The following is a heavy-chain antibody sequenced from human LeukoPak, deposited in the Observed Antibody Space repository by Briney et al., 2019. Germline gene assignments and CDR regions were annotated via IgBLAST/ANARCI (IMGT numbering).Heavy chain of an antibody. CDR2: INHSGST. Sequence: SETLSLTCAVYGGSFSGYYWSWIRQPPVKGLEWIGEINHSGSTNYNPSLKSRVTISVDTSKNQFSLKLSSVTAADTAVYYCAREEDNWFDPWGQGTLVTVSS. CDR3: AREEDNWFDP. CDR1: GGSFSGYY. V-gene: IGHV4-34*01. J-gene: IGHJ5*02.